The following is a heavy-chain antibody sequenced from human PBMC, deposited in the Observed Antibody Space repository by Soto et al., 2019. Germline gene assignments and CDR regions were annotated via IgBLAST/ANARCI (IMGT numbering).Heavy chain of an antibody. Sequence: SETLSLTCTVSGGSISSSSYYWGWIRQPPGKGLEWIGSIYYSGSTYYNPSLKSRVTISVDTSKNQFSLKLSSVTAADTAVYYCASSGITMVRGGAYFDYWGQGTLVTVSS. CDR3: ASSGITMVRGGAYFDY. J-gene: IGHJ4*02. CDR1: GGSISSSSYY. CDR2: IYYSGST. V-gene: IGHV4-39*01. D-gene: IGHD3-10*01.